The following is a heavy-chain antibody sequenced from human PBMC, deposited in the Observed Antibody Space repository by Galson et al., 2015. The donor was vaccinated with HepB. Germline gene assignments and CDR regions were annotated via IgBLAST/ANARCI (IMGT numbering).Heavy chain of an antibody. J-gene: IGHJ3*02. CDR2: INHSGST. CDR3: ARGDHSDAFDI. CDR1: GGSFSGYY. D-gene: IGHD1-14*01. V-gene: IGHV4-34*01. Sequence: SETLSLTCAVYGGSFSGYYWSWIRQPPGKGLEWIGEINHSGSTNHNPSLKSRVTISVDTSKNQFSLKLSSVTAADTAVYYCARGDHSDAFDIWGQGTMVTVSS.